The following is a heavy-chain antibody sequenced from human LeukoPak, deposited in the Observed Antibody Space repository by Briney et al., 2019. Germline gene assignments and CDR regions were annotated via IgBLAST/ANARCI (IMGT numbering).Heavy chain of an antibody. CDR1: GYSFTSYW. D-gene: IGHD3-22*01. V-gene: IGHV5-51*01. CDR2: IYPGDSDT. CDR3: ARPQFDSSGYLGGAFDI. Sequence: GESLKISCKGSGYSFTSYWIGWVRPMPGKGLEWMGIIYPGDSDTRYSPSFQGQVTISADKSISTAYLRWSSLKASDTAMYYCARPQFDSSGYLGGAFDIWGQGTMVTVSS. J-gene: IGHJ3*02.